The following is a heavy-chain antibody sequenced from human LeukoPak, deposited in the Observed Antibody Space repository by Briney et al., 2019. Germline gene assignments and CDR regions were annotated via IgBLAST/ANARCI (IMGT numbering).Heavy chain of an antibody. CDR3: ASLPYNWNDGEGYYFDY. V-gene: IGHV4-31*03. CDR1: GGSISSGGYY. J-gene: IGHJ4*02. CDR2: IYYSGST. D-gene: IGHD1-20*01. Sequence: PSQTLSLTCTVSGGSISSGGYYWSWIRQHPGKGLEWIGYIYYSGSTYYNPSLKSRVTISVDTSKNQFSLKLSSVTAADTAVYYCASLPYNWNDGEGYYFDYWGQGTLVTVSS.